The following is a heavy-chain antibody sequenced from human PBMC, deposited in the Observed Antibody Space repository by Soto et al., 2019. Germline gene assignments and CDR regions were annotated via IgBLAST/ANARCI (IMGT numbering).Heavy chain of an antibody. CDR2: IMPIFGRP. Sequence: QVQLVQSGAEVKKPGSSVKVSCKASGGTFSNYAFSWVRQAPGQGLEWLGGIMPIFGRPDYAQKFRDRVTIAADESTSTDHMELTSLRSEVTVVYYCASWLKEAGIGGNYHYSMDVWGQGTPVTVSS. J-gene: IGHJ6*02. D-gene: IGHD6-19*01. CDR1: GGTFSNYA. CDR3: ASWLKEAGIGGNYHYSMDV. V-gene: IGHV1-69*12.